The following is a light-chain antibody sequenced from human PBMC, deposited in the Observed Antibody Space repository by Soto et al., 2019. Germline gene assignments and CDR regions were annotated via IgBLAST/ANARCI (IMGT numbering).Light chain of an antibody. V-gene: IGKV1-5*03. CDR3: QQYNSYSPYT. Sequence: DIQMTQSPSTLSAPVGDRVTITCRASQSISSWLAWYQQKPGKAPKLLIYKAASLESGVPTRFSGSGSGTEFTLTISSLQRDDFATYYCQQYNSYSPYTFGQGTKLEIK. J-gene: IGKJ2*01. CDR1: QSISSW. CDR2: KAA.